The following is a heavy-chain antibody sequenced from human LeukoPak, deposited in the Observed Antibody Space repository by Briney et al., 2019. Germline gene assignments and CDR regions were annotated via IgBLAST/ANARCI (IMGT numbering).Heavy chain of an antibody. CDR1: GYTFTSYD. J-gene: IGHJ4*02. D-gene: IGHD5-18*01. Sequence: GASVKVSCKASGYTFTSYDINWVRQATGQGLEWMEWMNPNSGNTGYAQKFQGRVTITRNTSISTAYMELSSLRSEDTAVYYCARGMDSYGYDYWGQGTLVTASS. V-gene: IGHV1-8*03. CDR2: MNPNSGNT. CDR3: ARGMDSYGYDY.